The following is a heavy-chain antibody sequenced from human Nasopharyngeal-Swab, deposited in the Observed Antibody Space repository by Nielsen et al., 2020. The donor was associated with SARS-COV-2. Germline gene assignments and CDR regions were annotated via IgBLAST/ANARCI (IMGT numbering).Heavy chain of an antibody. V-gene: IGHV3-30-3*01. CDR3: ARGALAGTNYPDAFDM. CDR2: ISYEGGHK. J-gene: IGHJ3*02. CDR1: RFTFSSYA. Sequence: GESLKISCAASRFTFSSYAMHWVRQAPGKGLEWVAFISYEGGHKYYADSVKGRFTISRDNSKNTLYLQLSSLRAEDTAVYYCARGALAGTNYPDAFDMWGQGTMVTVSS. D-gene: IGHD6-19*01.